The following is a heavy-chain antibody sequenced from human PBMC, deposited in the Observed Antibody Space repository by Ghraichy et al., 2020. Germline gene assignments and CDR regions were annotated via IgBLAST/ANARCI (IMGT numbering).Heavy chain of an antibody. J-gene: IGHJ6*02. D-gene: IGHD2-2*02. CDR3: AVEYCSSTSCYIGDYYYYYGMDV. CDR2: TYYRSKWYN. Sequence: SQTLSLTCAISGDSVSSNSAAWYWIRQSPSRGLEWLGRTYYRSKWYNDYAVSVKSRITINPDTSKNQFSLQLNSVTPEDTAVYYCAVEYCSSTSCYIGDYYYYYGMDVWGQGTTVTVSS. V-gene: IGHV6-1*01. CDR1: GDSVSSNSAA.